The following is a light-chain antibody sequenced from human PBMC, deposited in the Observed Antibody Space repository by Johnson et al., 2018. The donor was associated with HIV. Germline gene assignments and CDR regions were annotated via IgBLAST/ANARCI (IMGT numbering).Light chain of an antibody. CDR3: GTWDSSLSALYV. V-gene: IGLV1-51*01. CDR2: DNN. J-gene: IGLJ1*01. Sequence: QAVLTQPPSVSAAPGQKVTISCSGSSSDMGNYAVSWYQQLPGTAPKLLIYDNNKRPSGIPGRFSGSKSGTSATLGITGLQTGDEADYYCGTWDSSLSALYVFGTGTEVTVL. CDR1: SSDMGNYA.